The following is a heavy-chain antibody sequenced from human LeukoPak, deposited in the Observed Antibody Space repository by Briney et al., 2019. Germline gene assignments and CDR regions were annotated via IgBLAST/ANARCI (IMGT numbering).Heavy chain of an antibody. CDR2: ISSSSSYI. J-gene: IGHJ4*02. D-gene: IGHD1-26*01. Sequence: GGSLRLSCAASGFTFSSYSMNWVRQAPGKGLEWVSSISSSSSYIYYADSVKGRFTISRDNSKNSLYLQMNSLRTEDTALYYCANSDREGDNFDYWGQGTLVTVSS. CDR1: GFTFSSYS. CDR3: ANSDREGDNFDY. V-gene: IGHV3-21*04.